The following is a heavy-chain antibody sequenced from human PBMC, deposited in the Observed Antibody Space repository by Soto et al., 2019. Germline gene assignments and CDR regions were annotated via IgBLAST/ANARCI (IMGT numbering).Heavy chain of an antibody. J-gene: IGHJ4*02. CDR3: VSHRITMVRGVITKPLFDY. D-gene: IGHD3-10*01. Sequence: EASVKVSCKVSGYTLTELSMHWVRQAPGKGLEWMGGFDPEDGETIYAQKFQGRVTMTEDTSTDTAYMELSSLRSEDTAVYYCVSHRITMVRGVITKPLFDYWGQGTLVTVSS. CDR2: FDPEDGET. CDR1: GYTLTELS. V-gene: IGHV1-24*01.